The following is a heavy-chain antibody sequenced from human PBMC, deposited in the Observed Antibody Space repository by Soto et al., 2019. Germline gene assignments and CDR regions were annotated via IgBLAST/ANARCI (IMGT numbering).Heavy chain of an antibody. D-gene: IGHD3-9*01. CDR1: GGTFSSYA. CDR3: ARDGVVLTGYSECCFDY. Sequence: QVQLVQSGAEVKKPGSSVKVSCKASGGTFSSYAISWVRQAPGQGLEWMGGIIHIFGTANYAQKFQGRVTIPADESTSTADMELSSLRSEDTAVYYCARDGVVLTGYSECCFDYWGQGTRVTVSS. J-gene: IGHJ4*02. V-gene: IGHV1-69*01. CDR2: IIHIFGTA.